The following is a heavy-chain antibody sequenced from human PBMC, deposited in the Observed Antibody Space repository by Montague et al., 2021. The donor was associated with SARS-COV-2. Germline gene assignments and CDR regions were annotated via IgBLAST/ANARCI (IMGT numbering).Heavy chain of an antibody. V-gene: IGHV3-11*05. CDR2: ISSSSSFR. CDR3: GRARITFFGVVIGPLDY. CDR1: GFTFSDYY. D-gene: IGHD3-3*01. Sequence: SLRLSCAASGFTFSDYYMSWIRQAPGKGLEWVPYISSSSSFRNYADSVKGRFTISRDNAKNSLYLQMNSLGAEDTAVYFCGRARITFFGVVIGPLDYWGQGTLVTVSS. J-gene: IGHJ4*02.